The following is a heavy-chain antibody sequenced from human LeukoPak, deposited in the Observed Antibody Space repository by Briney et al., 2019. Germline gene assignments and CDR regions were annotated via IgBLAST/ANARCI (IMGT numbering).Heavy chain of an antibody. CDR1: GGSISSYY. CDR2: IYTSGST. J-gene: IGHJ4*02. CDR3: ARGLRITIFGVVIIRRGVFDY. Sequence: SETLSLTCTVSGGSISSYYWSWIRQPAGKGLEWIGRIYTSGSTNYNPSLKSRVTISVDTSKNQFSLKLSSVTAADTAVYYCARGLRITIFGVVIIRRGVFDYWGQGTLVTVSS. D-gene: IGHD3-3*01. V-gene: IGHV4-4*07.